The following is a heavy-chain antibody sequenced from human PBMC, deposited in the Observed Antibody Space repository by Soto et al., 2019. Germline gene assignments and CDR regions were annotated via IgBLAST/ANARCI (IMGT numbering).Heavy chain of an antibody. Sequence: SGTLANTLMVSGGSIISNYWSWIRQPPGKGLEWIGYIYYTGSTNFSPSLKNRVIISVDTSKNQFSLKLSSVTAADTAVYYCARSYPNTIFGVVPSRGLDVWGQGTTVTVAS. CDR3: ARSYPNTIFGVVPSRGLDV. CDR1: GGSIISNY. J-gene: IGHJ6*02. D-gene: IGHD3-3*01. V-gene: IGHV4-59*07. CDR2: IYYTGST.